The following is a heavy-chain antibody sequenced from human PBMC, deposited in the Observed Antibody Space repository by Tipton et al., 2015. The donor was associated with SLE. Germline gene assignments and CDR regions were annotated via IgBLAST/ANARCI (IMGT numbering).Heavy chain of an antibody. V-gene: IGHV3-53*05. J-gene: IGHJ4*02. D-gene: IGHD3-16*01. CDR2: IYSGGSK. CDR1: GFTLSSNY. CDR3: GSSLLPAFGFDY. Sequence: SLRLSCAASGFTLSSNYMTWVRQAPGKGLEWVSLIYSGGSKYYADSVKGRFTISRDNSKNTLYLQMNSLRAEDTAVYYCGSSLLPAFGFDYWGQGTLVTVSS.